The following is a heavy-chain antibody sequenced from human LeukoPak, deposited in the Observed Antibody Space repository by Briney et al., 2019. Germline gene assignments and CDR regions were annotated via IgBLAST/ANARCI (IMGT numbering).Heavy chain of an antibody. CDR2: FDPEDGET. CDR1: GYTLTELS. D-gene: IGHD4-23*01. V-gene: IGHV1-24*01. J-gene: IGHJ4*02. Sequence: ASVKVSCKFSGYTLTELSMHWVREAPGKGLEWMGGFDPEDGETIYAQKFQGRVTMTEDTSTDTAYMELSSLRSEDTAAYYCATAGSRRVAYNYGGNPHFDYWGQGTLVTVSS. CDR3: ATAGSRRVAYNYGGNPHFDY.